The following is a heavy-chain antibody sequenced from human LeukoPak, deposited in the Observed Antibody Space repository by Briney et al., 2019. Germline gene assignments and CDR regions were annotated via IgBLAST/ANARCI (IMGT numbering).Heavy chain of an antibody. D-gene: IGHD3-3*01. Sequence: SETLSLTCTVSGGSISSYYWSWIQQPPGKGLEWIGYIYYSGSTNYNPSLKSRVTISVDTSKNQFSLKLSSVTAADTAVYYCARSFDYYYYGMDVWGQGTTVTVSS. CDR1: GGSISSYY. CDR2: IYYSGST. CDR3: ARSFDYYYYGMDV. J-gene: IGHJ6*02. V-gene: IGHV4-59*01.